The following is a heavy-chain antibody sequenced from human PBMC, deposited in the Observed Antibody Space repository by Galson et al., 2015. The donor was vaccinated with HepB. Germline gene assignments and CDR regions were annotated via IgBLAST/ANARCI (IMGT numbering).Heavy chain of an antibody. Sequence: SLRLSCAAAGFTFSSYAMSWVRQAPGKGLEWVSVITVSGVNTYYADSVKGRFTISRDNSMNTLYLQMNSLRAEDTAVYYCVGLSVWYDYWGQGTLVTVSS. D-gene: IGHD6-19*01. CDR2: ITVSGVNT. CDR3: VGLSVWYDY. V-gene: IGHV3-23*01. J-gene: IGHJ4*02. CDR1: GFTFSSYA.